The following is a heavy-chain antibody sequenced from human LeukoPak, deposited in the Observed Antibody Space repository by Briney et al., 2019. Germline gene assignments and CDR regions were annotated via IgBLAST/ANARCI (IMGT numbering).Heavy chain of an antibody. CDR2: ISGSAGST. CDR1: GFTFSSYA. J-gene: IGHJ3*02. V-gene: IGHV3-23*01. CDR3: AREYPAFDI. Sequence: GGSLRLSCAASGFTFSSYAMSCVRQAPGKGLGWVSAISGSAGSTFYADSVKGRFTISRDNSKNTLYLQINSLRAEDTAVYYCAREYPAFDIWGQGTMVTVSP.